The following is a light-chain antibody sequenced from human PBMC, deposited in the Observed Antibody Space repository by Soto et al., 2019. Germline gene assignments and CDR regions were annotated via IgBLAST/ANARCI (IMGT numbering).Light chain of an antibody. V-gene: IGKV2-28*01. CDR2: LGS. CDR1: QSLLFSNGYNY. Sequence: DIVMTQSPLSLPVTPGEPASISCRSSQSLLFSNGYNYLDWYVQKPGQSPQLLIYLGSHRAPVVPDRFSGSGSGTDFTLKISRVEAEDVGFYYCMQGVETPFTFGPGTKVDIK. CDR3: MQGVETPFT. J-gene: IGKJ3*01.